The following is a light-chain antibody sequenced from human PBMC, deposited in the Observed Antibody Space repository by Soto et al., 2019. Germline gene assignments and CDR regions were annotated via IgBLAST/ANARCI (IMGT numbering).Light chain of an antibody. Sequence: EIVLTQSPATLSLSPGERATISCRASQSVSNYLAWFQQKPGQAPRLLIYDASNWATGIPARFSGSGSGTDFTLTISSLEHEDVAVYYCQQRSSWPLLTFGGGTKVEI. V-gene: IGKV3-11*01. CDR1: QSVSNY. CDR2: DAS. CDR3: QQRSSWPLLT. J-gene: IGKJ4*01.